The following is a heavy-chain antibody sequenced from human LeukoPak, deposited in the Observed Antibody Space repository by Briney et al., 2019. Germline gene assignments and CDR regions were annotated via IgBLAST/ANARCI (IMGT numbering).Heavy chain of an antibody. V-gene: IGHV4-39*07. Sequence: SETLSLTCTVSGGCISSSSYYWGWIRQPPGKGMEWIGSIYYSGSTYYNPSLKSRVTISVDTSKNQFSLKLSSVTAADTAVYYCATALGIYSSSWYYFDYWGQGTLVTVSS. CDR2: IYYSGST. J-gene: IGHJ4*02. CDR1: GGCISSSSYY. CDR3: ATALGIYSSSWYYFDY. D-gene: IGHD6-13*01.